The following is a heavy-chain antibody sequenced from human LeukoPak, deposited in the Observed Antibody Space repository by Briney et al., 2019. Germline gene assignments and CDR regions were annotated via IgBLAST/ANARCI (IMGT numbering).Heavy chain of an antibody. J-gene: IGHJ4*02. CDR3: ARFFAVMDGIDY. Sequence: GGSLRLSCAASGFTFSSYSMNWVRQAPGKGLEWVSSISSSSSYIYYADSVKGRFTISRDNAKNSLYLQMNSLRAEDTAVYYCARFFAVMDGIDYWGQGTLVTVSS. V-gene: IGHV3-21*01. CDR2: ISSSSSYI. D-gene: IGHD2-21*01. CDR1: GFTFSSYS.